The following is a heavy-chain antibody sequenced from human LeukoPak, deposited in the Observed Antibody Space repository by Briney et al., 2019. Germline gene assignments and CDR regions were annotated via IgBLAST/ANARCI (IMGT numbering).Heavy chain of an antibody. V-gene: IGHV4-30-4*01. D-gene: IGHD1-7*01. CDR2: IYYSGST. Sequence: SETLSLTCTVSGGSISSGDYYWSWIRQPPGKGLEWIGYIYYSGSTYYNPSLKSRVTISVDTSKNQFSLKLSSVTAADTAVYYCARASISWNYVGDAFDIWGQGTMVTVSS. CDR3: ARASISWNYVGDAFDI. J-gene: IGHJ3*02. CDR1: GGSISSGDYY.